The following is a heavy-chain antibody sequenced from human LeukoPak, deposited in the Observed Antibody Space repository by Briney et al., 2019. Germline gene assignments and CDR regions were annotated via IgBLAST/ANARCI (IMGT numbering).Heavy chain of an antibody. D-gene: IGHD3-22*01. V-gene: IGHV1-8*01. Sequence: ASVKVSCKASGYTFTSYDINWVRQAAGQGLEWMGWMNPNSGNTGYAQKFQGRVTMTRNTSISTAYMALSSLRSEDTAVYYCARGRGTMIVVQAWFDPWGQGTLVTVSS. J-gene: IGHJ5*02. CDR2: MNPNSGNT. CDR1: GYTFTSYD. CDR3: ARGRGTMIVVQAWFDP.